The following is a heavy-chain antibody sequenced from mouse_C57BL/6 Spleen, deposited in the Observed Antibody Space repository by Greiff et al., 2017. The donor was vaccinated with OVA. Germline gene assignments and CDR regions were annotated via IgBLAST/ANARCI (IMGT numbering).Heavy chain of an antibody. J-gene: IGHJ2*01. Sequence: LVESGAELVRPGASVTLSCKASGYTFTDYEMHWVKQTPVHGLEWIGAIDPETGGTAYNQKFKGKAILTADKSSSTAYMELRSLTSEDSAVYYCTKESYYGSSHYFDYWGQGTTLTVSS. CDR1: GYTFTDYE. CDR3: TKESYYGSSHYFDY. D-gene: IGHD1-1*01. V-gene: IGHV1-15*01. CDR2: IDPETGGT.